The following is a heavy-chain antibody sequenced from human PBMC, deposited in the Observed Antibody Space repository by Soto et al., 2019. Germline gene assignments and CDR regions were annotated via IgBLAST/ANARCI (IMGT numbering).Heavy chain of an antibody. Sequence: PGGSLRLSCAASGFTFSSYGMHWFRQAPGKGLEWVAVISYDGSNKYYADSVKGRFTISRDNSKNTLYLQMNSLRAEDTAVYYCAKSPWLRPMELAYFDYWGQGTLVTVSS. CDR1: GFTFSSYG. J-gene: IGHJ4*02. CDR2: ISYDGSNK. CDR3: AKSPWLRPMELAYFDY. D-gene: IGHD5-12*01. V-gene: IGHV3-30*18.